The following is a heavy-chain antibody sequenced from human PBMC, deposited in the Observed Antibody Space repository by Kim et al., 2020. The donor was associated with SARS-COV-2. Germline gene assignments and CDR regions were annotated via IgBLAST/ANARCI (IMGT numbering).Heavy chain of an antibody. CDR2: ISYDGSNK. CDR3: ARDGAGIVGPTSPAY. Sequence: GGSLRLSCAASGFTFSSYAMHWVRQAPGKGLEWVAVISYDGSNKYYADSVKGRVTISRDNSKNTLYLQMNSLRAEDTAVYYCARDGAGIVGPTSPAYWGQGTLVTVSA. CDR1: GFTFSSYA. J-gene: IGHJ4*02. V-gene: IGHV3-30*04. D-gene: IGHD1-26*01.